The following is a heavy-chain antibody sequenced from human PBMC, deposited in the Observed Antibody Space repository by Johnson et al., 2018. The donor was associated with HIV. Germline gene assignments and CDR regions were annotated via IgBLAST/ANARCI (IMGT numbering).Heavy chain of an antibody. CDR3: ERRDYDSSCYYAFGI. CDR1: GFTVSSNY. D-gene: IGHD3-22*01. V-gene: IGHV3-13*01. Sequence: MLLVESGGGLVQPGGSLRLSCAASGFTVSSNYMSWVRQAPGKGLEWVSVIGTAGDTYYPGSVKGRFTISRENAKNSLYLQMNSLRAGEKAGDYCERRDYDSSCYYAFGIGGQGTNVTVSS. CDR2: IGTAGDT. J-gene: IGHJ3*02.